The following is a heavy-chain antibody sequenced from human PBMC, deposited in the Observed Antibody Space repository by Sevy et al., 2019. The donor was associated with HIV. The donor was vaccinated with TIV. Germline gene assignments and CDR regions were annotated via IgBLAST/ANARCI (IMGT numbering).Heavy chain of an antibody. V-gene: IGHV3-30*18. Sequence: GGSLRLSCAASGFTFSSYGMHWVRQAPGKGLEWVAVISYDGSNKYYADSVMGRFTISRDNSKNTLYLQMNSLRAEDTAVYYCAKGGSWGSSGPIDYWGQGTLVTVSS. CDR2: ISYDGSNK. CDR1: GFTFSSYG. CDR3: AKGGSWGSSGPIDY. J-gene: IGHJ4*02. D-gene: IGHD6-19*01.